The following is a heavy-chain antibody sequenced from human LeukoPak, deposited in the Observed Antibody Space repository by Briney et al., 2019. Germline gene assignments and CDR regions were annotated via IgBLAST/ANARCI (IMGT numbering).Heavy chain of an antibody. CDR2: INHSGST. J-gene: IGHJ4*02. CDR1: GGSFSGNY. D-gene: IGHD3-10*01. Sequence: SETLSLTCAVYGGSFSGNYWSWIRQPPGKGLEWIGEINHSGSTNYNPSLKSRVIISVDTSKNQFSLKLSSVTAADTAVYYCARYRDAGGYFDYWGQGTLVTVSS. V-gene: IGHV4-34*01. CDR3: ARYRDAGGYFDY.